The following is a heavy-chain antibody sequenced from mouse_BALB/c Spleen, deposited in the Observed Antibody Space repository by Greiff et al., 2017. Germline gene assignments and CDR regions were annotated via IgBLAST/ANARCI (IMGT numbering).Heavy chain of an antibody. V-gene: IGHV3-6*02. D-gene: IGHD2-10*01. CDR1: GYSITSGYY. J-gene: IGHJ2*01. CDR3: ARGPAYYSYFDY. CDR2: ISYDGSN. Sequence: VQLKESGPGLVKPSQSLSLTCSVTGYSITSGYYWNWIRQFPGNKLEWMGYISYDGSNNYNPSLKNRISITRDTSKNQFFLKLNSVTTEDTATYYCARGPAYYSYFDYWGQGTTLTVSS.